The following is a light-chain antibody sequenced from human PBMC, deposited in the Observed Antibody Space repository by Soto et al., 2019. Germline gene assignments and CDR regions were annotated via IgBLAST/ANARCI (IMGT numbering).Light chain of an antibody. J-gene: IGKJ4*01. CDR3: QQYNNRPALT. V-gene: IGKV3-15*01. Sequence: EVVMTQSPATLSVSPGERANLSCRASQSVGSNLAWYQQKPGQAPRLLIYAASTRAKGIPDRFSGSGSGTEFTLAIGRLQSEEFAVYDCQQYNNRPALTFGGGNKLDI. CDR2: AAS. CDR1: QSVGSN.